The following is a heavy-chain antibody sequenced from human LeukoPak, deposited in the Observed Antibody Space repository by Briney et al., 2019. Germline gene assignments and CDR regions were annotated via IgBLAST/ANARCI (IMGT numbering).Heavy chain of an antibody. CDR3: ARGRPRRFDP. V-gene: IGHV4-31*03. CDR1: GGSISSGGYY. CDR2: IYYSGST. J-gene: IGHJ5*02. Sequence: TSETLSLTCTVSGGSISSGGYYWSWIRQHPGKGLEWIGYIYYSGSTYYNPSLKSRVTISVDTSKNQFSLKLSSVTAADTAVYYCARGRPRRFDPWGQGTLVTVSS.